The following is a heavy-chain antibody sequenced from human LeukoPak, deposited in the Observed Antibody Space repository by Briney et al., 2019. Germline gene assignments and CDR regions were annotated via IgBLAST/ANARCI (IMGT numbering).Heavy chain of an antibody. CDR2: INQDGSEI. J-gene: IGHJ4*02. D-gene: IGHD2-21*02. CDR1: GFIFSSHW. V-gene: IGHV3-7*03. Sequence: GGSLRLSCAASGFIFSSHWMSWVRQAPGKGLEWVANINQDGSEIYYVDSVKGRFTFSRDNAKNSLYLQMNNLRAEDTAVYYCARDRRYCGGDCPAGWWGQGTLVTVSS. CDR3: ARDRRYCGGDCPAGW.